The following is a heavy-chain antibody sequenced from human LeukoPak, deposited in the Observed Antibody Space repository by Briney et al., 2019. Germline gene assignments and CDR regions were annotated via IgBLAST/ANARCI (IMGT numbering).Heavy chain of an antibody. J-gene: IGHJ4*02. V-gene: IGHV4-61*02. CDR1: GGSISSGSYY. CDR3: AREYYYGSGSYFY. CDR2: IYTSGST. D-gene: IGHD3-10*01. Sequence: PLETLSLTCTVSGGSISSGSYYWSWIRQPAGKGLEWIGRIYTSGSTNYNPSLKSRVTISVDTSKNQFSLKLSSVTAADTAVYYCAREYYYGSGSYFYWGQGTLVTVSS.